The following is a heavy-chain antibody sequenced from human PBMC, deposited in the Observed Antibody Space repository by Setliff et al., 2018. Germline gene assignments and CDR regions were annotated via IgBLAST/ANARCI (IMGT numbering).Heavy chain of an antibody. CDR1: GYTFTSHA. V-gene: IGHV1-3*04. CDR3: ARVKVIVGATPRTYYMDV. J-gene: IGHJ6*03. D-gene: IGHD1-26*01. Sequence: ASVKVSCKASGYTFTSHAMHWVRQAPGQRLEWMGWINTGNDNTKYSQKFQGRVTITRNTSISTAYMELSSLRSEDTAVYYCARVKVIVGATPRTYYMDVWGKGTTVTVSS. CDR2: INTGNDNT.